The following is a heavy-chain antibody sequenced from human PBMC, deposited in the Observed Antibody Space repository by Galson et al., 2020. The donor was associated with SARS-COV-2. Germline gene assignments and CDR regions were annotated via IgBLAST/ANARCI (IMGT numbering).Heavy chain of an antibody. CDR2: IGGSGGST. Sequence: GGSLRLSCAASGFTFSNYAMSWVRQAPGKGLEWVSAIGGSGGSTYYADSVKGRFTISRDNSKNTLYLQMNSLRADDTAVYYCAKRDDSSGYPYYFDYWGQGTLVTVSS. D-gene: IGHD3-22*01. CDR1: GFTFSNYA. CDR3: AKRDDSSGYPYYFDY. V-gene: IGHV3-23*01. J-gene: IGHJ4*02.